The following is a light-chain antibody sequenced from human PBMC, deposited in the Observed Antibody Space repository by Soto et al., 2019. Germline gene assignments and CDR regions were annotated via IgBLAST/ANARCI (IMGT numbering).Light chain of an antibody. J-gene: IGKJ3*01. CDR2: GAS. V-gene: IGKV3-20*01. Sequence: ESVLTQSPGTLSMSPGERATLSCRASQSVSSSYSAWYQQKPDQAPRLLIYGASSRATGIQDRFSGSRSGTDFTLTISRLEPEDFAVYYCQQDDSSPFTFGPGNKVDIK. CDR3: QQDDSSPFT. CDR1: QSVSSSY.